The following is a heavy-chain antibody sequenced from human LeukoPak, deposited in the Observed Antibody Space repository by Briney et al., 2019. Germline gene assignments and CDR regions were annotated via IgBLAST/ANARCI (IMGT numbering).Heavy chain of an antibody. J-gene: IGHJ5*02. CDR3: ARGERGVATSTNWFDP. D-gene: IGHD5-12*01. CDR1: GGSISSYY. V-gene: IGHV4-59*12. CDR2: IYYSGST. Sequence: PSETLSLTCTVSGGSISSYYWSWIRQPPGKGLEWIGYIYYSGSTNYNPSLKSRVTISVDTSKNQFSLKLSSVTAADAAVYYCARGERGVATSTNWFDPWGQGTLVTVSS.